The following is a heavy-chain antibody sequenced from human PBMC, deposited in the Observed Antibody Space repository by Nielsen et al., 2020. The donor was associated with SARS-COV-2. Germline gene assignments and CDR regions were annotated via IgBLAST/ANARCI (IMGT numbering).Heavy chain of an antibody. Sequence: GESLKISCAASGFTVSSNYMSWVRQAPGKGLEWVSVIYSGGSTYYADSVKGRFTISRDNSKNTLYLQMNSLRAEDTAVYYCARDLFEGGYCSGGSCKQRYDAFDIWGQGTMVTVSS. J-gene: IGHJ3*02. CDR1: GFTVSSNY. CDR3: ARDLFEGGYCSGGSCKQRYDAFDI. V-gene: IGHV3-53*01. D-gene: IGHD2-15*01. CDR2: IYSGGST.